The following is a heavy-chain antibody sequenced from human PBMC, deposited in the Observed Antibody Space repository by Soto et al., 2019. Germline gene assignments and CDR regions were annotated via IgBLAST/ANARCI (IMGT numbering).Heavy chain of an antibody. CDR1: GYTFTSYG. V-gene: IGHV1-18*01. D-gene: IGHD3-22*01. J-gene: IGHJ3*02. CDR2: ISAYNGNT. Sequence: GASVKVSCKASGYTFTSYGISWVRQAPGQGLEWMGWISAYNGNTNYAQKLQGRVTMTTDTSTSTAYMELRSLRSDDTAVYYCARGCFLDSSGYCAFDIWGQGTMVTVSS. CDR3: ARGCFLDSSGYCAFDI.